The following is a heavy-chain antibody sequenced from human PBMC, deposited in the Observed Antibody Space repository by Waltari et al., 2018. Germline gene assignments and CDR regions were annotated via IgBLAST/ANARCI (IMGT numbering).Heavy chain of an antibody. CDR1: NASITSGVYF. V-gene: IGHV4-39*01. CDR3: VRQAPDSSGFFPNYFDS. D-gene: IGHD3-22*01. Sequence: QLQLNMSGPGLVKPSETLSLTCAVSNASITSGVYFWGWIRQPPGKGLECVGVIYYSGRTFYSPSLKIRVTISVDKSKNLFSLRLRYVTAADTAVYYCVRQAPDSSGFFPNYFDSWGQGTLVTVSS. CDR2: IYYSGRT. J-gene: IGHJ4*02.